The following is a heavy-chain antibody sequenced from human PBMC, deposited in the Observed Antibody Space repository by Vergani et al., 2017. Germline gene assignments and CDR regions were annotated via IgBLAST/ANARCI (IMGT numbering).Heavy chain of an antibody. CDR2: IKQDGSEK. CDR1: GFTFSSYW. J-gene: IGHJ6*03. Sequence: EVQLVESGGGLVQPGGSLRLSCAASGFTFSSYWMSWVRQAPGKGLEWVANIKQDGSEKYYVDSVKGRFTISRDNAKNSLYLQMNSLRAEDTAVYYCARVEWLRHYYYYHYYMDVWGKGTTVTVSS. CDR3: ARVEWLRHYYYYHYYMDV. V-gene: IGHV3-7*01. D-gene: IGHD5-12*01.